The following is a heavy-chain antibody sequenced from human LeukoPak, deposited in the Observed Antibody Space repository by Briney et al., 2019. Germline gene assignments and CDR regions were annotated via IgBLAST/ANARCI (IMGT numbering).Heavy chain of an antibody. Sequence: AGGSLRLSCAASGFTFSSYAMHWVRQAPGKGLEWVAVISYDGSNKYYADSVKGRFTISRDNSKNTLYLQMNSLRAEDTAVYYCARDPGIVGDIQPGDYWGQGTLVTVSS. CDR3: ARDPGIVGDIQPGDY. CDR2: ISYDGSNK. V-gene: IGHV3-30-3*01. D-gene: IGHD1-26*01. J-gene: IGHJ4*02. CDR1: GFTFSSYA.